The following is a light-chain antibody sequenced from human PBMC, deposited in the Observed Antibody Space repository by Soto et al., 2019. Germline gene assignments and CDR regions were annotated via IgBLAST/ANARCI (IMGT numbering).Light chain of an antibody. Sequence: EIVLTQSPGTLTLSPGERATLSCRASQSVSSSFLAWYQQKPGQAPRLLIYGASSRATGIPDRFSGSGSGTDFTLTSSRLEPEHFAVYYCQQYDTSPWTFGQGTTVEI. V-gene: IGKV3-20*01. CDR2: GAS. J-gene: IGKJ1*01. CDR3: QQYDTSPWT. CDR1: QSVSSSF.